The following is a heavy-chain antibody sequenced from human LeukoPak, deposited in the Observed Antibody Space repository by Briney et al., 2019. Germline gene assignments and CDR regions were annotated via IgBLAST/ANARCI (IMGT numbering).Heavy chain of an antibody. Sequence: PGGSLRLSCAASGFTFSSYEMNWVRQAPGKGLEWVSSISSSSSYIYYADSVKGRFTISRDNAKNSVYLQMTSLRAEDTALYYCAKDATAVPGTVYMDVWGKGTTVTISS. CDR1: GFTFSSYE. V-gene: IGHV3-21*01. J-gene: IGHJ6*03. CDR2: ISSSSSYI. CDR3: AKDATAVPGTVYMDV. D-gene: IGHD6-13*01.